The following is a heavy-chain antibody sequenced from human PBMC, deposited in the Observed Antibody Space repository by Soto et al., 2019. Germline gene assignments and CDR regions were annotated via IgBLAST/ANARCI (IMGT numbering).Heavy chain of an antibody. CDR3: ARKLGYCSSTSCYTSSGMDV. Sequence: ASVKVSCKCSGYTFKAYAMHWVRQAPGHRLEWMGWINSGNGKAKYSQKFQDRVTITSDTSAKTAYMELRSLRAEDTAVYYCARKLGYCSSTSCYTSSGMDVWGQGTTVTVSS. D-gene: IGHD2-2*02. J-gene: IGHJ6*02. CDR1: GYTFKAYA. CDR2: INSGNGKA. V-gene: IGHV1-3*01.